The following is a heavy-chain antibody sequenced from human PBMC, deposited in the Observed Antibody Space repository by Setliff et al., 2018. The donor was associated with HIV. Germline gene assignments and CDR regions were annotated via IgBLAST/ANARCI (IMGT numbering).Heavy chain of an antibody. CDR2: IYYSGST. D-gene: IGHD4-17*01. V-gene: IGHV4-59*01. Sequence: SETLSLTCTVSGGSISSYYWNWIRQPPGKGLEWIGYIYYSGSTKYNPSPKSRVTISVDTSKNQFSLKLSSVTAADTAVYYCARDGDYNYYGMDVWGQGTTVTVSS. J-gene: IGHJ6*02. CDR3: ARDGDYNYYGMDV. CDR1: GGSISSYY.